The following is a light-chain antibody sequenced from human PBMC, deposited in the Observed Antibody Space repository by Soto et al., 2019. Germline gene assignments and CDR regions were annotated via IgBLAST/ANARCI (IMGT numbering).Light chain of an antibody. J-gene: IGKJ5*01. CDR2: DAS. CDR1: QSISNY. CDR3: QQCGSSST. V-gene: IGKV3-11*01. Sequence: EIVLTQSPATLSLSPLETATLSFRASQSISNYLAWYQQKPGQAPRLLIYDASNRATGIPARFSGSGSGTDFSLTISRLETEDFAVYYCQQCGSSSTFGQGTRLEIK.